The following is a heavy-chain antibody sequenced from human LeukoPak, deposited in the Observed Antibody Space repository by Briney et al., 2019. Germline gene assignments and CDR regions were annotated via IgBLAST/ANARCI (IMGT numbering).Heavy chain of an antibody. V-gene: IGHV3-23*01. D-gene: IGHD1/OR15-1a*01. CDR3: ARGNWNKLEVFDY. CDR1: GFTFTNYV. J-gene: IGHJ4*02. Sequence: GGSLRLSCAASGFTFTNYVMTWVRQAPGKGLEWVSAISGSGGSTYYADSVKSRFTVSRGNSKNTVYLQMNSLRAEDTAVYYCARGNWNKLEVFDYWGQGTMVTVSS. CDR2: ISGSGGST.